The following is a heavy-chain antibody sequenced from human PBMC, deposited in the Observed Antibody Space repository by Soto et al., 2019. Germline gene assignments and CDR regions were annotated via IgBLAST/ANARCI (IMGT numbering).Heavy chain of an antibody. D-gene: IGHD1-26*01. V-gene: IGHV3-21*01. CDR1: TFSLYS. J-gene: IGHJ5*02. CDR3: TRDEGGSYDSWFHP. CDR2: ISSGAAYI. Sequence: EVQVVESGGGLVKPGASLTLSCNFTFSLYSMNWVRQAPGKGLEWVAFISSGAAYIKYADSVQGRFTIYRDNAKNSVSLQMSSLRVEDTAVYFCTRDEGGSYDSWFHPWGKGTQVTVSA.